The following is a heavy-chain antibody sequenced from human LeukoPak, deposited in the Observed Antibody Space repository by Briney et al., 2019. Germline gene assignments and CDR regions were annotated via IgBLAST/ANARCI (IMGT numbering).Heavy chain of an antibody. CDR2: IYPGDSDT. D-gene: IGHD4-23*01. CDR1: GYSFTNYW. V-gene: IGHV5-51*01. J-gene: IGHJ4*02. CDR3: ARPSSLYGGTSEDY. Sequence: GESLKISCKASGYSFTNYWIVWVRQMPGKGLEWMGAIYPGDSDTRYSPSLDGQVTISADKSVSTTYLQWSSLQASDTAMYYCARPSSLYGGTSEDYWGQGTLVTVSS.